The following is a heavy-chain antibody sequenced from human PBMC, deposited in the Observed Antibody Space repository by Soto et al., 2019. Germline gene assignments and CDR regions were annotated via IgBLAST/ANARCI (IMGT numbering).Heavy chain of an antibody. D-gene: IGHD3-16*02. CDR3: AGLGQFGGVIVSNYYYGMDV. Sequence: SETLSLTCTVSGGSISSSSYYWGWIRQPPGKGLEWIGSIYYSGSTYYNPTLKNQVTISVETSKNKFSLKLSSVTAADTAVYYCAGLGQFGGVIVSNYYYGMDVWGQGTTVT. V-gene: IGHV4-39*01. J-gene: IGHJ6*02. CDR1: GGSISSSSYY. CDR2: IYYSGST.